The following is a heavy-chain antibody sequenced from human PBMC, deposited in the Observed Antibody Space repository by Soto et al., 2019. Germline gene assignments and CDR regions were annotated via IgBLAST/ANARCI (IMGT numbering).Heavy chain of an antibody. D-gene: IGHD3-16*01. CDR3: ARGGDYYYMDV. Sequence: GGSLRLSYAASGFTFSSYGMHWVRQAPGKGLEWVAVIWYDGSNKYYADSVKGRFTISRDNSKNTLYLQMNSLRAEDTAVYYCARGGDYYYMDVWGKGTTVTVSS. CDR1: GFTFSSYG. V-gene: IGHV3-33*01. CDR2: IWYDGSNK. J-gene: IGHJ6*03.